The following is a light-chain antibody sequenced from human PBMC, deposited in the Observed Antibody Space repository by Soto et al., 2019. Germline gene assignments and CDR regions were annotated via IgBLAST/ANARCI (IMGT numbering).Light chain of an antibody. J-gene: IGLJ2*01. CDR1: SRDIGAYNF. CDR2: DVN. Sequence: QSALTQPASVSGSPGQSFTISCTGTSRDIGAYNFVSWYQQHPGKAPKLMLYDVNIRPSGVSNRFSGTKSGNTASLTISGLQADEEADYYCTSWTTSTTMIFGGGTKVTVL. V-gene: IGLV2-14*03. CDR3: TSWTTSTTMI.